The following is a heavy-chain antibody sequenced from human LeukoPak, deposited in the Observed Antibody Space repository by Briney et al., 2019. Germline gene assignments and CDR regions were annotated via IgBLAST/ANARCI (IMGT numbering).Heavy chain of an antibody. CDR2: IRNKANGYTT. CDR1: GFTFSDHY. CDR3: GRIFGVVTAERWFDP. Sequence: PGGSLRLSCAASGFTFSDHYMDWVRQAPGKGLEWVGRIRNKANGYTTQYAASVKGRFTISRDDSKNSLYLQMNSLRAEDTAVYYCGRIFGVVTAERWFDPWGQGTLVTVSS. V-gene: IGHV3-72*01. J-gene: IGHJ5*02. D-gene: IGHD3-3*01.